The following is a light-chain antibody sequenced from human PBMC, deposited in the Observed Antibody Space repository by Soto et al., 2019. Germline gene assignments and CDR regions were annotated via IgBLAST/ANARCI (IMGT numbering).Light chain of an antibody. J-gene: IGKJ1*01. Sequence: EIVLTQSPATLSSSPGESATLSCRANRSVGVSLAWYQERPGQPPSLLIYDASKRGGYTPARFSGSGSGTDFTLTISSLEPEDFAIYYCQQRSNWPWTFGQGTKVDFK. V-gene: IGKV3-11*01. CDR3: QQRSNWPWT. CDR2: DAS. CDR1: RSVGVS.